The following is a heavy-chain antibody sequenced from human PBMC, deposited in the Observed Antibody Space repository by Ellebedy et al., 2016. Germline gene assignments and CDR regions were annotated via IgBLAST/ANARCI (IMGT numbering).Heavy chain of an antibody. D-gene: IGHD6-19*01. J-gene: IGHJ4*02. CDR1: GGSFSGYY. CDR3: ARVQLAEFDY. V-gene: IGHV4-34*01. Sequence: SETLSLXCAVYGGSFSGYYWSWIRQPPGKGLEWIGEINHSGSTNYNPSLKSRVTISVDTSKNQFSLKLSSVTAADTAVYYCARVQLAEFDYWGQGTLVTVSS. CDR2: INHSGST.